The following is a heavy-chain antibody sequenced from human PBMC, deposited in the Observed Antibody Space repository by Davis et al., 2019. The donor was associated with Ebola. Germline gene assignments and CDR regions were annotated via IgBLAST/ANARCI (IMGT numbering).Heavy chain of an antibody. V-gene: IGHV3-21*01. CDR3: ARVVLGYCSGGSCYPGR. CDR1: GFTFSSYS. D-gene: IGHD2-15*01. CDR2: ISSSSSYI. Sequence: GGSLRLSCAASGFTFSSYSMNWVRQAPGKGLEWVSSISSSSSYIYYADSVKGRFTISRDNAKNSLYLQMNSLRAEDTAVYYCARVVLGYCSGGSCYPGRWGQGTLVTVSS. J-gene: IGHJ4*02.